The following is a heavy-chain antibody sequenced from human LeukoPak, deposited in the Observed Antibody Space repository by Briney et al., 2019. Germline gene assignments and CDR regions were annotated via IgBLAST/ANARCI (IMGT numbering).Heavy chain of an antibody. V-gene: IGHV1-18*01. CDR3: ARKRRDIVGATTADY. J-gene: IGHJ4*02. D-gene: IGHD1-26*01. CDR1: GYTFTSYG. CDR2: IGAYNGNT. Sequence: GASVKVSCKASGYTFTSYGISWVRQAPGQGLEWMGWIGAYNGNTNYAQKLQGRVTMTTDTSTSTAYMELRSLRSDDTAVYYCARKRRDIVGATTADYWGQGTLVTVSS.